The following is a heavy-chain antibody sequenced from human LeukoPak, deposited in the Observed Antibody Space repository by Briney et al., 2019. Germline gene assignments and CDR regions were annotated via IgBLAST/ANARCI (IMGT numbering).Heavy chain of an antibody. Sequence: GASVKVSCKASGYTFTSYDINWVRQATGQGLEWMGWMNPNSGNTGYAQKFQGRVTMTRNTSISTAYMELSSLRSEDTAVYYCARVLSSIPSRSFDYWGQGTQVTVSS. CDR2: MNPNSGNT. J-gene: IGHJ4*02. CDR1: GYTFTSYD. CDR3: ARVLSSIPSRSFDY. D-gene: IGHD6-6*01. V-gene: IGHV1-8*01.